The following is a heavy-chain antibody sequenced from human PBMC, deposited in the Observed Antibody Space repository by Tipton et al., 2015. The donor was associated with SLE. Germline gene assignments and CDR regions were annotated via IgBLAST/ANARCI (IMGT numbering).Heavy chain of an antibody. J-gene: IGHJ3*02. V-gene: IGHV4-39*01. D-gene: IGHD1-26*01. CDR1: GGSISSSSYY. Sequence: LRLSCTVSGGSISSSSYYWGWIRQPPGKGLEWIGSIYYSGSTYYNPSLKSRVTISVDTSKNQFSLKLSSVTAADTAVYFCARGGGFDAFDIWGQGTMLSVSS. CDR3: ARGGGFDAFDI. CDR2: IYYSGST.